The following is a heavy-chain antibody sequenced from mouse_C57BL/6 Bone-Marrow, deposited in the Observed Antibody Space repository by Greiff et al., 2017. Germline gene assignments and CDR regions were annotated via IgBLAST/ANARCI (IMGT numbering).Heavy chain of an antibody. CDR2: INPSSGYT. V-gene: IGHV1-7*01. D-gene: IGHD3-2*01. CDR3: AHDRQLGPYYAMDY. Sequence: QVQLQQSGAELAKPGASVKLSCKASGYTFTSYWMHWVKQRPGQGLEWIGYINPSSGYTKYHQKFKDKATLSADKSSNTAYMQLDSLTYEDSAVFYCAHDRQLGPYYAMDYWGQGTSVTVSS. J-gene: IGHJ4*01. CDR1: GYTFTSYW.